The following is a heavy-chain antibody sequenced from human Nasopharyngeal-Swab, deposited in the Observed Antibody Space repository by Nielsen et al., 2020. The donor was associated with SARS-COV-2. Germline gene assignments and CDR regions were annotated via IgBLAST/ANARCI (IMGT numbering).Heavy chain of an antibody. D-gene: IGHD5-12*01. Sequence: GESLKISCAASGFTFSNFAMSWVRQAPGKGLEWVSVISGDSDTTYYADSVRCRFTISRDNSKNTLNLQMNNLRAEDTAIYYCAKDRDSGDDSEEYYHYYGMDVWGQGAPVTVSS. CDR3: AKDRDSGDDSEEYYHYYGMDV. V-gene: IGHV3-23*01. CDR2: ISGDSDTT. J-gene: IGHJ6*02. CDR1: GFTFSNFA.